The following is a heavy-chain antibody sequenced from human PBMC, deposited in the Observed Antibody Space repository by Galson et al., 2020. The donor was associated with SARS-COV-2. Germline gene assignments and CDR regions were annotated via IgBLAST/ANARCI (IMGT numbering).Heavy chain of an antibody. Sequence: GESLKISCVVSGLTFSRFVMHWVRQTPDKGLEWVAFISYDGTNKNYADSVKGRFTISRDNSKNTLFLQMNSLRAEDTAVYYCVREGDYIWGTYRLLDYWGQGTLVTVSS. V-gene: IGHV3-30-3*01. D-gene: IGHD3-16*02. CDR1: GLTFSRFV. CDR3: VREGDYIWGTYRLLDY. J-gene: IGHJ4*02. CDR2: ISYDGTNK.